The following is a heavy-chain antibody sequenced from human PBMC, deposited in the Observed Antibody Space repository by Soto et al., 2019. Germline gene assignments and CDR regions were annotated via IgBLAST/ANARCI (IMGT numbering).Heavy chain of an antibody. V-gene: IGHV4-59*08. CDR2: IYYSGST. J-gene: IGHJ4*02. CDR3: ARHGLMGAAGESNLLDY. Sequence: SETLSLTCTVSGGSILSYYWSWIRQPPGKGLEWIGIIYYSGSTDYNPSLRSRVTMSVDTSTNQFSLTLSSVTAADTAVYYCARHGLMGAAGESNLLDYWGPGSLVTVSS. CDR1: GGSILSYY. D-gene: IGHD6-13*01.